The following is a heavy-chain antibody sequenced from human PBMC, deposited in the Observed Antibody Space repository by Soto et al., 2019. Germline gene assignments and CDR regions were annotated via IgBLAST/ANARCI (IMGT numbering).Heavy chain of an antibody. J-gene: IGHJ4*02. D-gene: IGHD3-3*01. CDR3: AMYYDFWSGYAY. Sequence: QVQLQESGPGLVKPSGTLSLTCDVSGGSISSSNWWSWVRQPPGKGLEWIGEIYHSGSTNYNPSLKSRVTISVDKSKKQFSLKLSSVTAADTAVDYCAMYYDFWSGYAYWGQGTLVTVSS. V-gene: IGHV4-4*02. CDR2: IYHSGST. CDR1: GGSISSSNW.